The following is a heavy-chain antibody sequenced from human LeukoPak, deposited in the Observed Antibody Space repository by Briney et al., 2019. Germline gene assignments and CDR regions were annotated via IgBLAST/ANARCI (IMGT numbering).Heavy chain of an antibody. V-gene: IGHV4-30-4*08. Sequence: SQTLSLTCTVSGGSISSGDYYWSWIRQPPGKGLEWIGYIYYSGSTYYNPSLKSRVTISVDTSKNQFSLKLSSVTAADTAVYYCARTYVWGSYRPEYYFDYRGQGTLVTVSS. CDR3: ARTYVWGSYRPEYYFDY. D-gene: IGHD3-16*02. J-gene: IGHJ4*02. CDR1: GGSISSGDYY. CDR2: IYYSGST.